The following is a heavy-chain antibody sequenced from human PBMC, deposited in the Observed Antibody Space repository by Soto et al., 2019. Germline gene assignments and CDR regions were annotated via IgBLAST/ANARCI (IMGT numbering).Heavy chain of an antibody. D-gene: IGHD2-15*01. Sequence: PGESLKISCKGSGYSFTNHWIGWVRQMPGKGLEWMGIIYPGDSDTRYSPSFQGQVTISDDKSITTAYLQWSRLKASDTAIYYWARSYCSACSCCFGVNWFDPWGQGTLVTVSS. V-gene: IGHV5-51*01. CDR3: ARSYCSACSCCFGVNWFDP. CDR1: GYSFTNHW. CDR2: IYPGDSDT. J-gene: IGHJ5*02.